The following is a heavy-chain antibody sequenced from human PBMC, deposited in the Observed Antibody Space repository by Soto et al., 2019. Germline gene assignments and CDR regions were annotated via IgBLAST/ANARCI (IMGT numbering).Heavy chain of an antibody. CDR3: AKDQSLGYCSSTSCYPKRTDAFDI. J-gene: IGHJ3*02. CDR1: GYTFTSYY. CDR2: INPSGGST. Sequence: ASVKVSCKASGYTFTSYYMHWVRQAPGQGLEWMGIINPSGGSTSYAQKFQGRVTMTRDTSTSTVYMELSSLRAEDTAVYYCAKDQSLGYCSSTSCYPKRTDAFDIWGQGTMVTVSS. V-gene: IGHV1-46*01. D-gene: IGHD2-2*01.